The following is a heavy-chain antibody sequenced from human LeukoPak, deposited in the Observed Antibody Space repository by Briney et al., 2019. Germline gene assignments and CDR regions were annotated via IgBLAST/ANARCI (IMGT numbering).Heavy chain of an antibody. CDR1: GFTFSSYA. CDR2: ISGSGGST. D-gene: IGHD2-2*01. CDR3: AKDLGYCSSTSC. V-gene: IGHV3-23*01. Sequence: GGSLRLSCAASGFTFSSYAMSWVRQAPGKGLEWVSAISGSGGSTYYADSVKGRFTISRDNSKNTLHLQMNSLRAEDTAVYYCAKDLGYCSSTSCWGQGTLVTVSS. J-gene: IGHJ4*02.